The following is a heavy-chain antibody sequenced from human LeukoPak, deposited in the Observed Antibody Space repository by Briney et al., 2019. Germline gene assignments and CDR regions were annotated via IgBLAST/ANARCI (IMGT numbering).Heavy chain of an antibody. CDR3: ARDGPLYSSSSTRRNYFDY. Sequence: SQTLSLTCTVSGGSISSGGYYWRWIRQHPGKGLEWIGYIYYSGSTYYNPSLKSRVTISVDTSKNQFSLKLSSVTAADTAVYYCARDGPLYSSSSTRRNYFDYWGQGTLVTVFS. CDR1: GGSISSGGYY. D-gene: IGHD6-6*01. J-gene: IGHJ4*02. V-gene: IGHV4-31*03. CDR2: IYYSGST.